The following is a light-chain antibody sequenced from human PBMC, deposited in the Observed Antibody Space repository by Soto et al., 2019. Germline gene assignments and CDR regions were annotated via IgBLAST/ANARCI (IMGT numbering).Light chain of an antibody. J-gene: IGKJ4*01. CDR3: QHCQPYGDSPPLT. Sequence: EIVLPQSPGTLSLSPGERAALSCRASQSLYDNYLAWHQQKPGQAPRLLIYGAFSRATDIPDRFSGSGSGTDFTLTISRLEPEDFAVYYCQHCQPYGDSPPLTFGGGTKVGI. V-gene: IGKV3-20*01. CDR1: QSLYDNY. CDR2: GAF.